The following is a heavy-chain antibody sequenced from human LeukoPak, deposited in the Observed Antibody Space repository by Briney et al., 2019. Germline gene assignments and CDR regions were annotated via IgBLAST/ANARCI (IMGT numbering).Heavy chain of an antibody. CDR2: ISSTDAGT. D-gene: IGHD2-21*01. CDR1: GFTFDEYG. J-gene: IGHJ4*02. V-gene: IGHV3-23*01. Sequence: GGSLRLSCAVSGFTFDEYGMSWVRQAPGKGLEWVSAISSTDAGTYHADSVRGRFTISRDSSKNTLYLQMNSLRAEDAAVYYCAKAPVTSCRGAYCYPFDYWGQGTLVTVSS. CDR3: AKAPVTSCRGAYCYPFDY.